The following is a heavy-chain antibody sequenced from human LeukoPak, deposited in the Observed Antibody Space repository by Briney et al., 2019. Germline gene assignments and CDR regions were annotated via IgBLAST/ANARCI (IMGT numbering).Heavy chain of an antibody. CDR3: ARDYSNYEEVGNFDY. J-gene: IGHJ4*02. D-gene: IGHD4-11*01. Sequence: EGSLRLSCAASGFTFSDYYMSWIRQAPGKGLEWVSYISSSGSTIYYADSVKGRFTISRDNAKNSLYLQMNSLRAEDTAVYYCARDYSNYEEVGNFDYWGQGTLVTVSS. CDR2: ISSSGSTI. CDR1: GFTFSDYY. V-gene: IGHV3-11*04.